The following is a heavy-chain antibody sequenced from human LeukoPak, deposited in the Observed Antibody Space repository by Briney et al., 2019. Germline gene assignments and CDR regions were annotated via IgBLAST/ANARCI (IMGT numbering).Heavy chain of an antibody. Sequence: PSETLSLTCTVSGGSVSSGSYYWSWTRQPPGKGLEWIGHIYYSESTNYNPSLKSRVTISVDTSKNQFSLKLSSVTAADTAVYYCARDRGGSRGYYYAPLGYWGQGTLVTVSS. V-gene: IGHV4-61*01. J-gene: IGHJ4*02. CDR3: ARDRGGSRGYYYAPLGY. CDR2: IYYSEST. D-gene: IGHD3-22*01. CDR1: GGSVSSGSYY.